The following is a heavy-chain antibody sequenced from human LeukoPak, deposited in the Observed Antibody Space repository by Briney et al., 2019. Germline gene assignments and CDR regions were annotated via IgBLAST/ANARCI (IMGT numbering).Heavy chain of an antibody. J-gene: IGHJ5*02. CDR2: INHGGST. D-gene: IGHD3-22*01. CDR3: AREAENSSGYYNWFDR. Sequence: SQTLSLTCAVSGGSISSSNWGSWVGQPPGKGLEWFGGINHGGSTNYIPSLKSQVTISVDRSKNQLSLRLGSVSAADTAVYYCAREAENSSGYYNWFDRWGQATQV. V-gene: IGHV4-4*02. CDR1: GGSISSSNW.